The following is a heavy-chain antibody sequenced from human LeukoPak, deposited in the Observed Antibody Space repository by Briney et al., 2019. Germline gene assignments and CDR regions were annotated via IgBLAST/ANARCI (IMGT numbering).Heavy chain of an antibody. CDR3: ARGRRAYSSSWYTY. Sequence: KTSETLSLTCTVSGGSISSGSYYWSWIRQPAGKGLEWIGEINHSGSTNYNPSLKSRVTISVDTSKNQFSLKLSSVTAADTAVYFCARGRRAYSSSWYTYWGQGTLVTVSS. CDR2: INHSGST. D-gene: IGHD6-13*01. V-gene: IGHV4-61*10. J-gene: IGHJ4*02. CDR1: GGSISSGSYY.